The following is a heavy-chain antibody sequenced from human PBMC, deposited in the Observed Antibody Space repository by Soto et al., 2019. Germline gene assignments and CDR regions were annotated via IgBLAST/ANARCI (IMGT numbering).Heavy chain of an antibody. J-gene: IGHJ6*03. CDR3: AKDEYWESHFYYFMDL. CDR1: GFTFRSYA. Sequence: LRLSCAASGFTFRSYAMHWVRQAPGKGLEWVAVISHDGSVTYYSESVKGRFTMSRDNSKETLFLQMSSLRSEDTAIYYCAKDEYWESHFYYFMDLWGRGTTVTVSS. CDR2: ISHDGSVT. V-gene: IGHV3-30*15. D-gene: IGHD1-26*01.